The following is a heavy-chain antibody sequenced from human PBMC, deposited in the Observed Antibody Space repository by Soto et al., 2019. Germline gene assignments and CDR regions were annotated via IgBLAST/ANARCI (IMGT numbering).Heavy chain of an antibody. D-gene: IGHD4-17*01. J-gene: IGHJ4*02. CDR1: GGTFSSYA. CDR2: IIPIFGTA. Sequence: ASVKVSCKASGGTFSSYAISWVRQAPGQGLEWMGGIIPIFGTANYAQKFQGRVTITADESTSTAYMELSSLRSEDTAVYYCARDRRNYDGYNADYWGQGTLVTVSS. V-gene: IGHV1-69*13. CDR3: ARDRRNYDGYNADY.